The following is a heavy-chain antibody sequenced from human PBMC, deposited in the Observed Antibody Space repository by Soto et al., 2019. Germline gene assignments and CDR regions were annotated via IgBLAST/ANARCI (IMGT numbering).Heavy chain of an antibody. V-gene: IGHV1-69*13. CDR2: IISIFGTA. CDR1: GGTFSNYA. Sequence: GASVKVSCKASGGTFSNYAISWVRQAPGQGLEWMGGIISIFGTANYAQKFQGRVTIIADESTSTAYMELSSLRSEDTAVYYCARILKTVPAAIGTYYYGMDVWGQGTTVTVSS. D-gene: IGHD2-2*01. J-gene: IGHJ6*02. CDR3: ARILKTVPAAIGTYYYGMDV.